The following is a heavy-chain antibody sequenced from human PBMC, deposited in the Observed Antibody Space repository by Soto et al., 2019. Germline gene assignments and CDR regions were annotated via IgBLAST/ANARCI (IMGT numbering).Heavy chain of an antibody. Sequence: QVQLQESGPGLVKPSETLSLTCTVSGGSVSSGSYYWSWIRQPPGKGLEWIGYVHYSGSTNYNPSLTIRVTITVDTSKNQSALKLSSVTPADTAVYYCARESVRNYSYHYPIDVWGQGTTATSSS. CDR2: VHYSGST. V-gene: IGHV4-61*01. CDR1: GGSVSSGSYY. CDR3: ARESVRNYSYHYPIDV. J-gene: IGHJ6*02.